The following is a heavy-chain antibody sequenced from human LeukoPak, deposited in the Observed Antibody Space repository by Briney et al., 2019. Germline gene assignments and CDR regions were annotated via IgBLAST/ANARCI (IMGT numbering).Heavy chain of an antibody. D-gene: IGHD2-15*01. Sequence: SETLSLTCTLRGGSISSYYWNWIRQPAGKGLEWIGRVYTSGSSNCNPSLKSRVTMSVDTSKNQFSLKLTSVTAADTAVYYCARGSSGARFDYWGQGTLVTVSS. V-gene: IGHV4-4*07. CDR1: GGSISSYY. CDR3: ARGSSGARFDY. J-gene: IGHJ4*02. CDR2: VYTSGSS.